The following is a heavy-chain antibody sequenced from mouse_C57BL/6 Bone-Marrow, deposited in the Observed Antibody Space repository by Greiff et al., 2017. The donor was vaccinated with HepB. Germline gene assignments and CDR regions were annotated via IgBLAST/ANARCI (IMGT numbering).Heavy chain of an antibody. J-gene: IGHJ3*01. D-gene: IGHD2-4*01. CDR2: INPSNGGT. Sequence: QVQLQQSGTELVKPGASVKLSCKASGYTFTSYWMHWVKQRPGQGLEWIGNINPSNGGTNYNEKFKSKATLTVDKSSSTAYMQLSSLTSEDSAVYYCARRGEGLRPETWFAYWGQGTLVTVSA. CDR3: ARRGEGLRPETWFAY. V-gene: IGHV1-53*01. CDR1: GYTFTSYW.